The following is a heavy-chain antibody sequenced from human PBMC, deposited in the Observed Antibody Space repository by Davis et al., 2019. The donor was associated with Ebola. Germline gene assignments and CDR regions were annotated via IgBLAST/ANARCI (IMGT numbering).Heavy chain of an antibody. V-gene: IGHV1-69*13. D-gene: IGHD1-26*01. CDR1: GGTLRSYA. Sequence: AASVKVSCKASGGTLRSYAISWVRQAPGQGLEWMGGIIPMLHTTNYAQKFQGRVTITADESTGTAYMELSSLRSEDTAVYYCARVPWATLAGWFDPWGQGLLVTVSS. CDR2: IIPMLHTT. J-gene: IGHJ5*02. CDR3: ARVPWATLAGWFDP.